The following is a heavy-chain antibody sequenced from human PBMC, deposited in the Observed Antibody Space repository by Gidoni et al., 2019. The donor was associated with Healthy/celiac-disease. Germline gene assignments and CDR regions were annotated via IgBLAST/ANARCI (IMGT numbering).Heavy chain of an antibody. J-gene: IGHJ5*02. CDR2: INHSGST. D-gene: IGHD1-26*01. V-gene: IGHV4-34*01. Sequence: QVQLQQWGAGLLKPSETLSLTCAVYGGSFSGYYWSWIRQPPGKGLEWIGEINHSGSTNYNPSLKSRVTISVGTSRNQFSLKLSSVTAADTAVYYCARALSGSYRTANWFDPWGQGTLVTVSS. CDR1: GGSFSGYY. CDR3: ARALSGSYRTANWFDP.